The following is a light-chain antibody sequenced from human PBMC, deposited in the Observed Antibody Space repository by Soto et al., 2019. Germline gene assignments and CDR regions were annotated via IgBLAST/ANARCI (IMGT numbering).Light chain of an antibody. J-gene: IGLJ3*02. CDR1: SSDVGGYNY. V-gene: IGLV2-14*01. CDR2: EVS. CDR3: SSYTSSSTLL. Sequence: QSALTQPASVSGSPGQSITISCTGTSSDVGGYNYVSWYQQHPGKAPKLMIYEVSNRPSGDSNRFSGSKSGNTASLTISGLQAEDEADYYCSSYTSSSTLLFGGGTKLTVL.